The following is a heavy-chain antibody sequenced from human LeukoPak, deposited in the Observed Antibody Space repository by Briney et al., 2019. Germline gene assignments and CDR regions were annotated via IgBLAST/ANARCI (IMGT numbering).Heavy chain of an antibody. Sequence: GGSLRLSCAASGFTSSSYAMSWVRQAPGKGLEWVSAISGSGGSTYYADSVKGRFTISRDNSKNTLYLQMNSLRAEDTAVYYCAKGLRGEMATISDIWGQGTMVTVSS. V-gene: IGHV3-23*01. CDR2: ISGSGGST. CDR1: GFTSSSYA. J-gene: IGHJ3*02. CDR3: AKGLRGEMATISDI. D-gene: IGHD5-24*01.